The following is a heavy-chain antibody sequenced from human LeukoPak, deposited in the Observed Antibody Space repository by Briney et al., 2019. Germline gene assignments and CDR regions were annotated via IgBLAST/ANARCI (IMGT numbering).Heavy chain of an antibody. CDR1: GFTFSSYW. CDR2: IKQDGSEK. V-gene: IGHV3-7*01. J-gene: IGHJ4*02. Sequence: HPGGSLRLSCAASGFTFSSYWMSWVRQAPGKGLEWVANIKQDGSEKYYVDSVKGRFTISRDNAKNSLYLQMNSLRAEDTAVYYCARDSGHYYDSSGPKSYWGQGTLVTVSS. CDR3: ARDSGHYYDSSGPKSY. D-gene: IGHD3-22*01.